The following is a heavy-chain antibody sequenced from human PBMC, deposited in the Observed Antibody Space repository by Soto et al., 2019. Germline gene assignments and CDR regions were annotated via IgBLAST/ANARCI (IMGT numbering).Heavy chain of an antibody. V-gene: IGHV3-23*01. Sequence: QPGGSLRLSCAXXGFTFXXXXXXXVRQAPGKXXGGVLGIAGSSETPYNADSVKGRFTISRDNSKNTLHLQMSSLRGDDTAIYYCAKDGPDSSDAFDVWGQGTKVTVSS. D-gene: IGHD2-2*01. J-gene: IGHJ3*01. CDR1: GFTFXXXX. CDR2: IAGSSETP. CDR3: AKDGPDSSDAFDV.